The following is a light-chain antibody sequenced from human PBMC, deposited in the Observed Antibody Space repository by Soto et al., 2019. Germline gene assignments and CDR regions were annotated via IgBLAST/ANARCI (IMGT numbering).Light chain of an antibody. CDR3: QQYYSWPRT. Sequence: EIVMTQSPATLSVSPGERATLSCRASQSVNSNLAWYQQKPGQAPRLLIYGASSRATGIPARFSGSGSGTEFTRNITILQSEDLAVYYCQQYYSWPRTFGQGTKVEIK. CDR1: QSVNSN. J-gene: IGKJ1*01. CDR2: GAS. V-gene: IGKV3-15*01.